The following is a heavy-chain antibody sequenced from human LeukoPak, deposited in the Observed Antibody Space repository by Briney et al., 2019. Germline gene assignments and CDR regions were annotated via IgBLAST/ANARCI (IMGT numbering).Heavy chain of an antibody. V-gene: IGHV1-18*01. CDR3: ARGRDGFNPYYFDY. CDR1: GYTFTSYG. CDR2: TSAYNGNT. D-gene: IGHD5-24*01. J-gene: IGHJ4*02. Sequence: ASVKVSCKASGYTFTSYGISWVRQAPGQGLEWMGWTSAYNGNTNYAQKLQGRVTMTTDTSTSTAYMELRSLRSDDTAVYYCARGRDGFNPYYFDYWGQGTLVTVSS.